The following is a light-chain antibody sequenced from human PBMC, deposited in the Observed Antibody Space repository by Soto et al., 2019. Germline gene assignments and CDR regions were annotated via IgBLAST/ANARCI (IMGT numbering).Light chain of an antibody. J-gene: IGKJ4*01. Sequence: EFVLTQSPGTLSLSPGERATLSCRASQSVSSSYLAWYQHKPGQAPRLLIYGASSRATGIPDRFSGSGSGTDFTLTISRLEPEDFAVYYCQQYGGSPRTFGGGTKVEIK. CDR3: QQYGGSPRT. CDR1: QSVSSSY. CDR2: GAS. V-gene: IGKV3-20*01.